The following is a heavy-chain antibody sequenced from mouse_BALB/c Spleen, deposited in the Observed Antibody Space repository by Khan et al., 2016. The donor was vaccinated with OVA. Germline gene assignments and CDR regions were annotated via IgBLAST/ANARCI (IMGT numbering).Heavy chain of an antibody. CDR3: AREAYRYDEYYFDY. CDR1: GFTFSSYV. D-gene: IGHD2-14*01. J-gene: IGHJ2*01. V-gene: IGHV5-6-5*01. CDR2: ISSGGST. Sequence: EVELVESGGGSVKPGGSLKLSCAVSGFTFSSYVMSWVRQTPEKRLEWVASISSGGSTYYPDSVKGRFTISRDNARNILYLQMSSLRSEDMAMYYGAREAYRYDEYYFDYWGQGTTLTVSS.